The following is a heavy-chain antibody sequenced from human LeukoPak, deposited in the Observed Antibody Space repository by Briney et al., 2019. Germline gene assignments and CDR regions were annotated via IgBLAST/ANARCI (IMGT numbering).Heavy chain of an antibody. Sequence: GASVKVSCKASGYTFTGYYMHWVRQAPGQGLEWMGWINPNSGGTNYAQKLQGRVTMTRDTSISTAYMELSRLRSDDTAVYYCARGTTTGDSFYYYYGMDVWGQGTTVTVSS. CDR2: INPNSGGT. D-gene: IGHD2-21*02. CDR3: ARGTTTGDSFYYYYGMDV. J-gene: IGHJ6*02. CDR1: GYTFTGYY. V-gene: IGHV1-2*02.